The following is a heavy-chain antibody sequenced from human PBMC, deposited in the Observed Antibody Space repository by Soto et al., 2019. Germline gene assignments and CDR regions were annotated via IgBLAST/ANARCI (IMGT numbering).Heavy chain of an antibody. CDR2: ITYNGRT. D-gene: IGHD3-10*01. Sequence: QVQLQESGPGLLKPSETLSLSCTVSGDSVSSGRFYWSWVRQSPGRTLEWIGYITYNGRTKYSPSLQSRLSISMDTSKNQVSMRLTSVTAADTAVYYCARDRGNSLSSYFGLDVWGQGTTVTVSS. J-gene: IGHJ6*02. CDR1: GDSVSSGRFY. V-gene: IGHV4-61*01. CDR3: ARDRGNSLSSYFGLDV.